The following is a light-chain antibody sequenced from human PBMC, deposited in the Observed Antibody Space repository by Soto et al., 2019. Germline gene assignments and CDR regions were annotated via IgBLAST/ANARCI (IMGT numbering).Light chain of an antibody. CDR3: QQYGSSPFT. V-gene: IGKV3-20*01. Sequence: EIVLTQSPGTLSLSPGESATLSCGASESVSSSYLAWYQQKPGQAPRLLIYGATTRLRGVPDRFSGSGSGTDFTLTISRLESEDFAVYYCQQYGSSPFTFGRGTKVDI. CDR1: ESVSSSY. J-gene: IGKJ3*01. CDR2: GAT.